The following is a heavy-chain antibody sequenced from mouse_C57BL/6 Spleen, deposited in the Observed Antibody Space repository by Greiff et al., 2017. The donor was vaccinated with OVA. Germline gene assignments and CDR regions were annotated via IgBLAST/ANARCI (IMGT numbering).Heavy chain of an antibody. CDR2: IYPGDGDT. D-gene: IGHD1-1*01. J-gene: IGHJ4*01. Sequence: VKLMESGPELVKPGASVKISCKASGYAFSSSWMNWVKQRPGKGLEWIGRIYPGDGDTNYNGKFKGKATLTADKSSSTAYMQLSSLTSEDSAVYFCARCYYGSSYYSMDYWGQGTSVTVSS. CDR1: GYAFSSSW. V-gene: IGHV1-82*01. CDR3: ARCYYGSSYYSMDY.